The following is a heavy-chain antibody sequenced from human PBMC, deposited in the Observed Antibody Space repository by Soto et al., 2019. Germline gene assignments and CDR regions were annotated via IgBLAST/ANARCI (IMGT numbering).Heavy chain of an antibody. CDR1: GFAFSSYW. CDR2: IKQDGSEK. D-gene: IGHD3-10*01. V-gene: IGHV3-7*01. J-gene: IGHJ4*02. Sequence: GGSLRLSCAAAGFAFSSYWMSWVRQAPGKGLEWVANIKQDGSEKYYVDSVKGRFTISRDNAKNSLYLQMNSLRAEDTAVYYCARVSTMVRGVSALRYFDYWGQGTLVTVSS. CDR3: ARVSTMVRGVSALRYFDY.